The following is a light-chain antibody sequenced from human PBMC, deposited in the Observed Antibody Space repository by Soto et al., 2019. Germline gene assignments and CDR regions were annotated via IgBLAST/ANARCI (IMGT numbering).Light chain of an antibody. CDR1: QSIANY. Sequence: DIQMTQSPSSLSASAGHRVTSTCRASQSIANYLNWYQQKPGKAPKLLIYAASTLQSGVPSKFSGSGFGTDFTLTISSLQTEDFATYYCQQNYSPPPITFGQGTRLEIK. J-gene: IGKJ5*01. CDR3: QQNYSPPPIT. V-gene: IGKV1-39*01. CDR2: AAS.